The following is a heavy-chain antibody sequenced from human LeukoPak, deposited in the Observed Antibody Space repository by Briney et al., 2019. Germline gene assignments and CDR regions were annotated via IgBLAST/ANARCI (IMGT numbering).Heavy chain of an antibody. V-gene: IGHV1-69*06. CDR1: GGTFSSYA. CDR2: IIPIFGTA. CDR3: ARDLVSLRGYSYGPHMDV. D-gene: IGHD5-18*01. Sequence: SVKVSCKASGGTFSSYAISWVRQAPGQGLEWMGGIIPIFGTANYAQKFQGRVTITADKSTSTAYMELSSLRSEDTAVYYCARDLVSLRGYSYGPHMDVWGKGITVTISS. J-gene: IGHJ6*03.